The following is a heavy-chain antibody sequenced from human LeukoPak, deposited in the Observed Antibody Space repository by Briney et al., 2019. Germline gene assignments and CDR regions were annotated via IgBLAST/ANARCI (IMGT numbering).Heavy chain of an antibody. D-gene: IGHD6-13*01. V-gene: IGHV3-33*01. CDR3: ARDAVYSSSWQYY. CDR2: IWYDGSNK. Sequence: GGSLRLSCAASGFTFSSYGMHWVRQAPGRGLEWVAVIWYDGSNKYYADSVKGRFTISRDNSKNTLYLQMNSLRAEDTAVYYCARDAVYSSSWQYYWGQGTLVTVSS. CDR1: GFTFSSYG. J-gene: IGHJ4*02.